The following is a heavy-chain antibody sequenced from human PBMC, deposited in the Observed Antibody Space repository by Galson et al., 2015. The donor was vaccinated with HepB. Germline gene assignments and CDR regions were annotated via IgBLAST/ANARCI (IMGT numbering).Heavy chain of an antibody. CDR1: GGTFSSYA. CDR2: IIPILGIA. CDR3: AREALGYCSSTSCYTNWFDP. V-gene: IGHV1-69*04. D-gene: IGHD2-2*02. Sequence: SVKVSCKASGGTFSSYAISWVRQAPGQGLEWMGRIIPILGIANYAQKFQGRVTITADKSTSTAYMELSSLRPEDTAVYYCAREALGYCSSTSCYTNWFDPWGQGTLVTVSS. J-gene: IGHJ5*02.